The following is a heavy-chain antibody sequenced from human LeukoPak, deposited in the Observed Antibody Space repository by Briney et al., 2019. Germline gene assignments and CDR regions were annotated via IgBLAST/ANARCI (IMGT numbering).Heavy chain of an antibody. CDR3: ARVNWFDY. Sequence: GGSLILSSAASGCTFSSYAMGWVLQAPARGLAWVSHISGRGGSKYYADSVKRRFPISRDNSKNTLYLQMNSLRAEDTAVYYCARVNWFDYWGQGTLVTVSS. J-gene: IGHJ4*02. CDR2: ISGRGGSK. CDR1: GCTFSSYA. V-gene: IGHV3-23*01. D-gene: IGHD1-1*01.